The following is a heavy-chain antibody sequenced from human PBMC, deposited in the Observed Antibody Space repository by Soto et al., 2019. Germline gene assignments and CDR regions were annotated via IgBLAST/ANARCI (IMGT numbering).Heavy chain of an antibody. CDR1: GGSISSGDYY. Sequence: TLSLTCTVSGGSISSGDYYWSWIRQPPGKGLEWIGYIYYSGSTYYNPSLKSRVTISVDTSKNQFSLKLSSVTAADTAVYYCARGPQWWLVQGTNWFDPWGQGTLVTVSS. CDR2: IYYSGST. D-gene: IGHD6-19*01. CDR3: ARGPQWWLVQGTNWFDP. V-gene: IGHV4-30-4*01. J-gene: IGHJ5*02.